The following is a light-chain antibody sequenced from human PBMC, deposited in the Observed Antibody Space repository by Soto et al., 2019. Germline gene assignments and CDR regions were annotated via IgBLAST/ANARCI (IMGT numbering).Light chain of an antibody. CDR2: LAS. CDR1: QSISTS. CDR3: QQYNTFWT. J-gene: IGKJ1*01. Sequence: DIQMTQSPSTLSAFVGDRVTITCRASQSISTSLAWYQQKPGKAPKLLIYLASTLQSGVPSRVSGSGSGTEFTLTTSSLQPDDFATYYCQQYNTFWTFGPGTKVDIK. V-gene: IGKV1-5*03.